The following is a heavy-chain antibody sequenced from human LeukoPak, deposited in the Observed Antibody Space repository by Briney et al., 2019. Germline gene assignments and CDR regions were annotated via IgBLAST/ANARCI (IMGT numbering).Heavy chain of an antibody. Sequence: PSETLSLTCTVSSGSISSSNYYWGWIRQPPGKGLEWIGSIYYSGRTYYNPSLKSRVTISVDTSKNQFSLNLSSVTAADAAVYYCARYSGSSWPDDYWGQGTLVTVSS. V-gene: IGHV4-39*07. CDR1: SGSISSSNYY. CDR3: ARYSGSSWPDDY. J-gene: IGHJ4*02. CDR2: IYYSGRT. D-gene: IGHD6-13*01.